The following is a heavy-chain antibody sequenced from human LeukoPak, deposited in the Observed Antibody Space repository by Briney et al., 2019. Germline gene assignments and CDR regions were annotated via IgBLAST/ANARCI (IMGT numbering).Heavy chain of an antibody. V-gene: IGHV3-23*01. D-gene: IGHD4-17*01. Sequence: GGSLRLSCAASGFTFSSYAMHWVRRAPGKGLEWVSAISGSGGSTYYADSVKGRFTISRDNSKNTLYLQMNSLRAEDTAVYYCAKGSTVTTLFAYWGQGTLVTVSS. CDR1: GFTFSSYA. CDR2: ISGSGGST. CDR3: AKGSTVTTLFAY. J-gene: IGHJ4*02.